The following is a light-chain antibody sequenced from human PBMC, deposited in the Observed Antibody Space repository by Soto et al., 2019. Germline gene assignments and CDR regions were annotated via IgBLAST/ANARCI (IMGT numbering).Light chain of an antibody. Sequence: NFMLTQPHSVSESPGKTVTISCTRSSGSIASNYVQWYQQRPGSAPTTVIYEDNQRPSGVPDRFSGSIDSSSNSASLTISGLKTEDEADYYCQSYDSSNVVFGGGTNHRP. V-gene: IGLV6-57*04. CDR2: EDN. CDR1: SGSIASNY. CDR3: QSYDSSNVV. J-gene: IGLJ2*01.